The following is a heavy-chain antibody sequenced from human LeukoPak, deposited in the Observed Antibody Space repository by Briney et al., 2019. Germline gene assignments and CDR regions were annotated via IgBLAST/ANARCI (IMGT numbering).Heavy chain of an antibody. V-gene: IGHV4-59*01. CDR2: IYYSGST. Sequence: SETLSLTCTVSGGSISSYYWSWIRQPLGKGLEWIGYIYYSGSTNYNPSLKSRVTISVDTSKNQFSLKLSSVTAADTAVYYCARVVLLWFGESPWFDPWGQGTLVTVSS. CDR1: GGSISSYY. CDR3: ARVVLLWFGESPWFDP. J-gene: IGHJ5*02. D-gene: IGHD3-10*01.